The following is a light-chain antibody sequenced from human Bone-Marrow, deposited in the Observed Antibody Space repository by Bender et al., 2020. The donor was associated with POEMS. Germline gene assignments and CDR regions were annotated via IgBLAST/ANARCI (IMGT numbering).Light chain of an antibody. Sequence: QSVLTQPPSVSGTPGQRVTISCSGSGSNIGGYPVNWYQQLPGTAPRLIIYEVNRRPSGVPARFSGSKSGSPATLTVSGLQVEDEADYYCSSYADSSTLVLGTGTKVTVL. J-gene: IGLJ1*01. V-gene: IGLV1-44*01. CDR2: EVN. CDR1: GSNIGGYP. CDR3: SSYADSSTLV.